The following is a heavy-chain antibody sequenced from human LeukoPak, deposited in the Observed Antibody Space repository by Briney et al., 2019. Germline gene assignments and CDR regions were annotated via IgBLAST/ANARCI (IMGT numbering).Heavy chain of an antibody. CDR1: GGSISGYY. V-gene: IGHV4-59*08. D-gene: IGHD3/OR15-3a*01. CDR2: VFYIGST. J-gene: IGHJ4*02. CDR3: ARQTGSGLFILP. Sequence: SETLSLTCTVSGGSISGYYWTWIRQPPGKGLEWIGYVFYIGSTNYNPSLKSRVTISLDTSKNQFSLKLTSVTAADTAVYYCARQTGSGLFILPGGQGTLVTVSS.